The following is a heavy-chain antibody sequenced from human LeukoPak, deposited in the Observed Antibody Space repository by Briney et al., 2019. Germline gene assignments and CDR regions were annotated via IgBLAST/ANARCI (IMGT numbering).Heavy chain of an antibody. Sequence: SETLSLTCTVSGGSFGTYYWSWIRQPPGKGLELIGYIYSSGSTDYNPSLKSRVTISIDTSKNQFSLNLSSVTAADTAVYYCARVASAGPLFDYWGQGTLVTVSS. CDR3: ARVASAGPLFDY. CDR1: GGSFGTYY. V-gene: IGHV4-59*08. D-gene: IGHD6-13*01. J-gene: IGHJ4*02. CDR2: IYSSGST.